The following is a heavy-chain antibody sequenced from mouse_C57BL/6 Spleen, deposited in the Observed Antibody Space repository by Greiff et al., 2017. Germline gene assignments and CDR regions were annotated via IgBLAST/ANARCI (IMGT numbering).Heavy chain of an antibody. CDR2: ISNGGGST. CDR3: ERRMSPSDALYYYAMDY. D-gene: IGHD2-10*02. V-gene: IGHV5-12*01. Sequence: EVMLVESGGGLVQPGGSLKLSCAASGFTFSDYYMYWVRQTPEQRLEWVAYISNGGGSTYYPDTVKGRFTISTDNAKNTLYLQKSRLKSEDTAMYYGERRMSPSDALYYYAMDYWGQGTSVTVSA. J-gene: IGHJ4*01. CDR1: GFTFSDYY.